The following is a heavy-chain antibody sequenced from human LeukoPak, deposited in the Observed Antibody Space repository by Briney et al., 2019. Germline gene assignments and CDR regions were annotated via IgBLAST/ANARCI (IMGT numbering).Heavy chain of an antibody. V-gene: IGHV3-74*01. CDR3: ARWYCSGGSCYLGNFDY. Sequence: GGSLRLSCAASGFTFSRYWMHWVRQAPGKWLEWDSRINGDGSTTTCADSVKGRFTISRDNAKNTLYLQMSSLRAEDTAVYYCARWYCSGGSCYLGNFDYWGQGTLVTVSS. D-gene: IGHD2-15*01. CDR2: INGDGSTT. CDR1: GFTFSRYW. J-gene: IGHJ4*02.